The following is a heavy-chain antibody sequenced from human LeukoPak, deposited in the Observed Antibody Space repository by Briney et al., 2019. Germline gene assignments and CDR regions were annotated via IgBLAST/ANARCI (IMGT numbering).Heavy chain of an antibody. J-gene: IGHJ6*02. Sequence: SETLSLTCAVYGRSFSGYYWSWIRQPPGKGLEWIGEINHSGSTNYNPSLKSRVTISVDTSKNQFSLKLSSVTAADTAVYYCARGGGSGSYYYYYYGMDVWGQGTTVTVSS. CDR1: GRSFSGYY. CDR3: ARGGGSGSYYYYYYGMDV. CDR2: INHSGST. D-gene: IGHD3-10*01. V-gene: IGHV4-34*01.